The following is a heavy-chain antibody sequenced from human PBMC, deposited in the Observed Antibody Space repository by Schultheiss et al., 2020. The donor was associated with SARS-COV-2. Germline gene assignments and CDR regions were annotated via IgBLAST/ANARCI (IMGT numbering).Heavy chain of an antibody. Sequence: SETLSLTCTVSGGSISSYYWSWIRQPPGKGLEWIGYIYYSGSTNYNPSLKSRVTISVDTSKNQFSLKLSSVTAADTAVYYCARSGRGELLHWFDPWGQGTLVTVSS. V-gene: IGHV4-59*01. CDR3: ARSGRGELLHWFDP. D-gene: IGHD1-26*01. CDR1: GGSISSYY. CDR2: IYYSGST. J-gene: IGHJ5*02.